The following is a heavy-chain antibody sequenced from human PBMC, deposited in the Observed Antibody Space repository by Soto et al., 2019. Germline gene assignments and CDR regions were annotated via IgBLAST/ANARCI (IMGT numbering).Heavy chain of an antibody. CDR3: ARTLRRGYIYGDVDY. V-gene: IGHV4-61*01. Sequence: QVQLQESGPGLVKPSETLSLTCTVSGGSVSSGFYYWSWIRQPPGKGLAWIGYIYYSGSTNYNPSLKRRVTISVDTSKTQCALKLISVTAADTAVYYCARTLRRGYIYGDVDYWGQGTLVTVSS. J-gene: IGHJ4*02. CDR2: IYYSGST. CDR1: GGSVSSGFYY. D-gene: IGHD5-18*01.